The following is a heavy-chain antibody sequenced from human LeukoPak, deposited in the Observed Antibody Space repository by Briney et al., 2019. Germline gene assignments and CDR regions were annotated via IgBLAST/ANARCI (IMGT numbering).Heavy chain of an antibody. V-gene: IGHV3-7*01. CDR1: GFTFSSYW. CDR2: IKQDGSEE. D-gene: IGHD3-10*01. J-gene: IGHJ5*02. CDR3: ARGGSSTLLWFGELLWGRFDP. Sequence: PGGSLRLSCAASGFTFSSYWMSWVRQAPGKGLEWVANIKQDGSEEYYVDSVKGRFTISRDNAKNSLYLQMNSLRAEDTAVYYCARGGSSTLLWFGELLWGRFDPWGQGTLVTVSS.